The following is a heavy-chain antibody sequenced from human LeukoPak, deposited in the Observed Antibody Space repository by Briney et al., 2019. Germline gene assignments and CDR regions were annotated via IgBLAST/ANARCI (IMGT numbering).Heavy chain of an antibody. V-gene: IGHV4-59*12. CDR3: ARDSSQGGSYYGGWFDP. CDR2: IYYSGST. J-gene: IGHJ5*02. D-gene: IGHD1-26*01. CDR1: GGSISSYY. Sequence: SETLSLTCTVSGGSISSYYWSWIRQPPGKGLEWIGYIYYSGSTNYNPSLKSRVTISVDTSKNQFSLKLSSVTAADTAVYYCARDSSQGGSYYGGWFDPWGQGTLVTVSS.